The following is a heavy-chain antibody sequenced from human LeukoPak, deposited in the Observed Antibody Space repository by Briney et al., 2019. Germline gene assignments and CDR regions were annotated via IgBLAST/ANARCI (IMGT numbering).Heavy chain of an antibody. J-gene: IGHJ3*02. V-gene: IGHV1-2*02. D-gene: IGHD2-8*01. CDR3: ASSYPNLAAFDI. CDR2: INPNSGGT. Sequence: ASVKVSCKASGYTFTGYYMHWVRQALGQGLEWMGWINPNSGGTNYAQKFQGRVTMTRDTSISTAYMELSRLRSDDTAVYYCASSYPNLAAFDIWGQGTMVTVSS. CDR1: GYTFTGYY.